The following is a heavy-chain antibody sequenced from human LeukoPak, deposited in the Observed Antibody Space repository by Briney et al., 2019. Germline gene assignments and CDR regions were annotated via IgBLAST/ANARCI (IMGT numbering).Heavy chain of an antibody. J-gene: IGHJ4*02. CDR3: ARGRDSSSWYVRYYFDY. Sequence: SETLSLTCAVSGGSISSSSYYWGWIRQPPGKGLEWIGSIYYSGNTYYNPSLRSRVTISVDTSKNQFSLKLSSVTAADTAVYYCARGRDSSSWYVRYYFDYWGQGTLVTVSS. V-gene: IGHV4-39*01. CDR1: GGSISSSSYY. CDR2: IYYSGNT. D-gene: IGHD6-13*01.